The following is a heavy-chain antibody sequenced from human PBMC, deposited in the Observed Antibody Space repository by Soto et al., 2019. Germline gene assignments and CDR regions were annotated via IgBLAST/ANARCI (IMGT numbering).Heavy chain of an antibody. CDR3: AITIGSSGYDY. CDR2: IVVGSGNT. CDR1: GFTFTSSA. Sequence: ASVKVSCKASGFTFTSSAVQWVRQALGQRLEWIGWIVVGSGNTNYAQKFQESVTITRDMSSSTAYMELSSLRSEYTAVYYCAITIGSSGYDYWGQGTLVTVS. V-gene: IGHV1-58*01. D-gene: IGHD3-22*01. J-gene: IGHJ4*02.